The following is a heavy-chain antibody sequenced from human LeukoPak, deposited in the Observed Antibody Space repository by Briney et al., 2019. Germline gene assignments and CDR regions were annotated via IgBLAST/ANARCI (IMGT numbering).Heavy chain of an antibody. CDR3: ANTVTTFNFDY. D-gene: IGHD4-17*01. J-gene: IGHJ4*02. CDR2: IYYSGST. CDR1: GVSISSSSHY. V-gene: IGHV4-39*07. Sequence: SETLSLTCTVSGVSISSSSHYWGWIRQPPGKGLEWIGSIYYSGSTYYNPSLKSRVTISVDTSKNQFSLKLSSVTAADTAVYYCANTVTTFNFDYWGQGTLVTVSS.